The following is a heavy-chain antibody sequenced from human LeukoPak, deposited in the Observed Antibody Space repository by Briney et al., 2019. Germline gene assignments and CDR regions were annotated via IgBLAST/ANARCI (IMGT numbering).Heavy chain of an antibody. J-gene: IGHJ4*02. CDR2: ISWDGGST. D-gene: IGHD5-18*01. V-gene: IGHV3-43D*03. CDR3: AKDRGGGYSYGYLLGFDY. CDR1: GFTFDDYA. Sequence: GGSLRLSCAASGFTFDDYAMHWVRQAPGKGLEWVSLISWDGGSTYYADSVKGRFTISRDNSKNSLYLQMNSLRAEDTALYYCAKDRGGGYSYGYLLGFDYWGQGTLVTVSS.